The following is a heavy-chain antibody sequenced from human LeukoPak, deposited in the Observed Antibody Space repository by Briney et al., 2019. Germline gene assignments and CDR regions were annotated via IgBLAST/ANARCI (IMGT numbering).Heavy chain of an antibody. Sequence: HPGGSLRLSCEASRFTFSNYWMNWVRQAPGKGLEWVASIKEDGSEKYYVDSVRGRFTISRDNAKNSLYLQMNSLGGDDTALYYCARGKAALMDVRGKGTTVTVSS. CDR1: RFTFSNYW. V-gene: IGHV3-7*04. J-gene: IGHJ6*03. CDR2: IKEDGSEK. CDR3: ARGKAALMDV. D-gene: IGHD6-6*01.